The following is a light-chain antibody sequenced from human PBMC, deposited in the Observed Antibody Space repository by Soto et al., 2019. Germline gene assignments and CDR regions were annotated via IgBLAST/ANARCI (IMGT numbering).Light chain of an antibody. V-gene: IGKV3-11*01. Sequence: DIVLTQSPATLSLSPGERATLSCRASQSVSNYLAWYQQKPGQAPRLLIYDASNRAPGIPARFSGSGSGADCSLTISSLEPEYFAVYYCQQRKSRLTFGGGTKVEIK. CDR2: DAS. CDR1: QSVSNY. J-gene: IGKJ4*01. CDR3: QQRKSRLT.